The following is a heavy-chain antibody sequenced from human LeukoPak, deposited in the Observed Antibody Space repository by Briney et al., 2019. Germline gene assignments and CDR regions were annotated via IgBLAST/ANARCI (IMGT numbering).Heavy chain of an antibody. CDR1: GGSISTYY. CDR3: ARGLVPGAVVGFDP. CDR2: IYYTGST. Sequence: PSETLSLTCIVSGGSISTYYWSWIRQPLGKGLEWIGYIYYTGSTNYNPSLKSRVTISVDTSKNQFSLKLSSVTAADTAVYYCARGLVPGAVVGFDPWGQGTLVTVSS. J-gene: IGHJ5*02. D-gene: IGHD2-2*01. V-gene: IGHV4-59*01.